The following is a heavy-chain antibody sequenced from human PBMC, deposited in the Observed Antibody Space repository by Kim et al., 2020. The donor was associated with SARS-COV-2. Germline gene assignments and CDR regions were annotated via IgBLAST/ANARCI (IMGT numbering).Heavy chain of an antibody. CDR1: GGSISGNNYY. CDR2: IYYSGNT. Sequence: SETLSLTFTVSGGSISGNNYYWGWIRQPPGKGLEWIGSIYYSGNTYYSPSLKSRLTMSVDPSKNQFSLRLNSVTAADTAVYYCATVGHIVLLPTSANYY. CDR3: ATVGHIVLLPTSANYY. V-gene: IGHV4-39*01. D-gene: IGHD2-2*01. J-gene: IGHJ6*01.